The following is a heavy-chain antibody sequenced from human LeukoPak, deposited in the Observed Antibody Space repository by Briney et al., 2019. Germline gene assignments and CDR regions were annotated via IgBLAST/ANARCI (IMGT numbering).Heavy chain of an antibody. V-gene: IGHV4-34*01. D-gene: IGHD6-13*01. CDR2: INHSGST. Sequence: SETLSLTCAVYGGSFSGYYWSWIRQPPGKGLEWIGEINHSGSTNYNPSLKSRVTISVDTSKNQFSLKLSSVTAADTAVYYCARLAHSWYTYNWSDPWGQGTLVTVSS. CDR3: ARLAHSWYTYNWSDP. CDR1: GGSFSGYY. J-gene: IGHJ5*02.